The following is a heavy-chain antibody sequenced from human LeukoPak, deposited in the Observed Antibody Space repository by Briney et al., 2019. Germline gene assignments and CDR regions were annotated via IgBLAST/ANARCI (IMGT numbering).Heavy chain of an antibody. J-gene: IGHJ4*02. CDR2: ISYDGSNK. D-gene: IGHD3-16*02. CDR1: GFTFSSYA. Sequence: GGSLRLSCAASGFTFSSYAMHWVRQAPGKGLEWVAVISYDGSNKYYADSVKGRFTISRDNSKNTLYLQMNSLRAEDMAVYYCARDIPRLGELSPDYWGQGTLVTVSS. CDR3: ARDIPRLGELSPDY. V-gene: IGHV3-30-3*01.